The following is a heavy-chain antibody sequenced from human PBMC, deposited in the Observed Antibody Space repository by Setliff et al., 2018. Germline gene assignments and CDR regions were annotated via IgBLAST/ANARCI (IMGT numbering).Heavy chain of an antibody. V-gene: IGHV4-39*07. J-gene: IGHJ4*02. CDR3: ARERQGGFLEWAPFDS. Sequence: SETLSLTCTVSGGSISSMSYYWGWIRQPPGKGLEWIGSIYSDGSADYNPSLRSRVTISVDKSKNQFFLKLTSMTAADTALYFCARERQGGFLEWAPFDSWGQGVLVTVSS. CDR2: IYSDGSA. D-gene: IGHD3-3*01. CDR1: GGSISSMSYY.